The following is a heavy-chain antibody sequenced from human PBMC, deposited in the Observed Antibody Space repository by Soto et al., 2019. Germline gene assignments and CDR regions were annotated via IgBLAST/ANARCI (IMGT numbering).Heavy chain of an antibody. CDR3: AKLGTMGVFDN. Sequence: EVQLLESGGGLVQPGGSLRLSCAASGFTFSSYAMSWVRQAPGKGLEWLAGITFRGDNTYYADSVKGRFTLSSDNSRNRLDLQMNSLKVEDTALYYCAKLGTMGVFDNWGQGTLLTVSS. V-gene: IGHV3-23*01. J-gene: IGHJ4*02. CDR2: ITFRGDNT. CDR1: GFTFSSYA. D-gene: IGHD1-26*01.